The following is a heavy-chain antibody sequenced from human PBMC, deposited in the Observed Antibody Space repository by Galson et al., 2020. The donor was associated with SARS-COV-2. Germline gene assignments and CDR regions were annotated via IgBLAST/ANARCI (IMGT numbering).Heavy chain of an antibody. CDR1: GYTLTELS. V-gene: IGHV1-24*01. CDR2: FDPEDGET. J-gene: IGHJ4*02. Sequence: ASVKVSCKVSGYTLTELSMHWVRQAPGKGLEWMGGFDPEDGETIYAQKFQGRVTMTEDTSTDTAYMELSSLRSEDTAVYYCATGPAGYSYGSGTYYWGQVTLVTVSS. D-gene: IGHD5-18*01. CDR3: ATGPAGYSYGSGTYY.